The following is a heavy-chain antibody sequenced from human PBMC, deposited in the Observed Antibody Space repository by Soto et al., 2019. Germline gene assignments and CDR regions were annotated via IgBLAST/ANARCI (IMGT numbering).Heavy chain of an antibody. J-gene: IGHJ6*03. CDR1: GYSFTSYW. D-gene: IGHD6-13*01. V-gene: IGHV5-51*01. CDR3: ARGAAAGKRGYYYYYMDV. Sequence: GESLKISCKGSGYSFTSYWIGWVRQMPGKGLEWMGIIYPGDSDTRYSPSFQGQVTISADKSISTAYLQWSSLKASDTAMYYCARGAAAGKRGYYYYYMDVWGKGTTVTVSS. CDR2: IYPGDSDT.